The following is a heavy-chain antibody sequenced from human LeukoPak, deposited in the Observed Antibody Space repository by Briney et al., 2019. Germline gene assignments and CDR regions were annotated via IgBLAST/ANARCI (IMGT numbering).Heavy chain of an antibody. CDR3: ARPRSWLDAFDI. D-gene: IGHD6-13*01. V-gene: IGHV4-30-4*07. Sequence: SETLSLTCAVSGVSISSGGYSWIWIRQPPGKGLEWIGYIYYSVSTYYNTSLKSLFTISVDTSKNQFSLKLSSVTAADTAVYYCARPRSWLDAFDIWGQGTMVTVSS. CDR2: IYYSVST. J-gene: IGHJ3*02. CDR1: GVSISSGGYS.